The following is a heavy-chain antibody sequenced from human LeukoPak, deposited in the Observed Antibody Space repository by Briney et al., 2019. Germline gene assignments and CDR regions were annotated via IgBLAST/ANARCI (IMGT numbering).Heavy chain of an antibody. CDR2: FDPEDGET. Sequence: ASVKVSCKVSGYTLTELSMHWVRQAPGKGLEWMGGFDPEDGETIYAQKFQGRVTMTEDTSTDTAYMELSSLRSEDTAVYYCATVALDGGYYIAFDIWGQGTMVTVSS. CDR3: ATVALDGGYYIAFDI. D-gene: IGHD4-17*01. V-gene: IGHV1-24*01. J-gene: IGHJ3*02. CDR1: GYTLTELS.